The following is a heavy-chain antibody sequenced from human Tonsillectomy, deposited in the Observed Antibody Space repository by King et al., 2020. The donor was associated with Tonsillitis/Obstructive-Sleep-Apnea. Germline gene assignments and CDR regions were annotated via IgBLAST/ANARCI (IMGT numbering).Heavy chain of an antibody. D-gene: IGHD6-19*01. CDR1: GYSFTSYW. CDR3: ARHEHSSGWYGTFDY. Sequence: QLVQSGAEVKKPGESLRISCKGSGYSFTSYWISWVRQMPGKGLEWMGRIDPSDSYTNYSPSFQGHVTISADKSISTAYLQWSSLKASDTAMYYCARHEHSSGWYGTFDYWGQGTLVTVSS. CDR2: IDPSDSYT. J-gene: IGHJ4*02. V-gene: IGHV5-10-1*03.